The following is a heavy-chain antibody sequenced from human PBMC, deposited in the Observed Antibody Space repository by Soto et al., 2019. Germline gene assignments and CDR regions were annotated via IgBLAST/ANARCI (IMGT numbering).Heavy chain of an antibody. Sequence: GGSLRLSCAASGFTFSSYAMSWVRQAPGKGLEWVSAISGSGGSTYYADSVKGRFTISRDNSKNTLYLQMNSLRAEDTAVYYCAKDRFVTYYGPSGWFDPWGQGTLVTVSS. CDR3: AKDRFVTYYGPSGWFDP. V-gene: IGHV3-23*01. CDR2: ISGSGGST. J-gene: IGHJ5*02. D-gene: IGHD3-10*01. CDR1: GFTFSSYA.